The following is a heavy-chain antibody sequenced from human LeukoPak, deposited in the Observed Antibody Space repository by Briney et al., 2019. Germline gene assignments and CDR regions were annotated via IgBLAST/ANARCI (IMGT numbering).Heavy chain of an antibody. Sequence: GRSLRLSCAASGFTFSTYGMHWVRRAPGKGLEWVALIWYDGSNKYYADSVKGRFTISRDNYKNTLYLQMNSLRAEDTAVYYCARGGRYDSSGYLHYFDYWGQGTLVTVSS. CDR2: IWYDGSNK. CDR1: GFTFSTYG. V-gene: IGHV3-33*01. CDR3: ARGGRYDSSGYLHYFDY. D-gene: IGHD3-22*01. J-gene: IGHJ4*02.